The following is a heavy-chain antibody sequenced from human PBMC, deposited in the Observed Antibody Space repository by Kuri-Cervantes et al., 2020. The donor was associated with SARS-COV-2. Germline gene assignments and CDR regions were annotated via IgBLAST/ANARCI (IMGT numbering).Heavy chain of an antibody. CDR1: GYTLSNYG. Sequence: ASVKVSCKGFGYTLSNYGINWVRQAPGQGLEWMGWISGYIGVTNYVPRLQGRVTMTTDTSTTTAYMELRGLTSDDTAVYFCARGPAYYSSGWTDYWGQGTLVTVSS. CDR3: ARGPAYYSSGWTDY. D-gene: IGHD6-19*01. CDR2: ISGYIGVT. J-gene: IGHJ4*02. V-gene: IGHV1-18*04.